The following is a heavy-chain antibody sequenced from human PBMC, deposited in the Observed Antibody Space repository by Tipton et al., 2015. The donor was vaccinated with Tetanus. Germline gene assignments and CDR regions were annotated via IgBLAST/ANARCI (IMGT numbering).Heavy chain of an antibody. CDR2: IYTSGST. CDR1: GGSISSYY. CDR3: ARDSSFGGVVVSDAFDF. V-gene: IGHV4-4*07. J-gene: IGHJ3*01. Sequence: TLSLTCTVSGGSISSYYWSWIRQPAGKGLEWIGHIYTSGSTNYNPSLKSRVTMSLDTSKNQFSLKLSSVTAADTAVYYCARDSSFGGVVVSDAFDFWGQGTMVTVSS. D-gene: IGHD3-16*02.